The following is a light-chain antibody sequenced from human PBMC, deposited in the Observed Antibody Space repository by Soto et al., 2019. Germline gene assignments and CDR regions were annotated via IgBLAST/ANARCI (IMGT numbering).Light chain of an antibody. CDR3: QSYDNRLSGSV. CDR1: SSNIGAPYD. CDR2: GNN. Sequence: QTVVTQPPSVSGAPGQRVTISCTGSSSNIGAPYDVHWYQQVPGTAPKLLIYGNNNRPSGVPDRFSGSKSGTSASLAITGLGAKDGADYYCQSYDNRLSGSVFGGGTKLTVL. J-gene: IGLJ2*01. V-gene: IGLV1-40*01.